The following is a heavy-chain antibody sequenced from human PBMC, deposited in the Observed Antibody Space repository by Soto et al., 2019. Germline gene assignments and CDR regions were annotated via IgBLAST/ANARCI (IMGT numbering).Heavy chain of an antibody. V-gene: IGHV1-69*12. Sequence: QVQLVQSGAEVKKPGSSVKVSCKASGGTFSSYAISWVRQAPGQGLEWMGGIIPNFGTANYAQKFRGRVTITADESTSTAYIERSSLKSEDTAVYYCSRHPGGRGSFYGMDFWRQGTTVTVSS. CDR1: GGTFSSYA. CDR2: IIPNFGTA. CDR3: SRHPGGRGSFYGMDF. J-gene: IGHJ6*02. D-gene: IGHD2-15*01.